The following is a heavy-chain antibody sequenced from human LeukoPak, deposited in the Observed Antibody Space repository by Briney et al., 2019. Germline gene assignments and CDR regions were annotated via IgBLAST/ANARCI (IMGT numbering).Heavy chain of an antibody. V-gene: IGHV1-2*02. J-gene: IGHJ6*02. CDR1: GYTFTGYY. CDR3: ARGTPWFGEFYYGMDV. Sequence: ASVEVSCKASGYTFTGYYMHWVRQAPGQGLEWMGWINPNSGGTNYAQKFQGRVTMTRDTSISTAYMELSRLRSDDTAVYYCARGTPWFGEFYYGMDVWGQGTTVTVSS. D-gene: IGHD3-10*01. CDR2: INPNSGGT.